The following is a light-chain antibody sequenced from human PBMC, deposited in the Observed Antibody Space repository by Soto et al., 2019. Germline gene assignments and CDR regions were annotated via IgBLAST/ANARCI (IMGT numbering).Light chain of an antibody. CDR2: GAS. CDR1: QSVTTN. V-gene: IGKV3-15*01. CDR3: QQYKDYVYT. J-gene: IGKJ2*01. Sequence: EVVMTQSPATLSVSPGERATLSCRASQSVTTNMAWYQQKPGQAPRLLIYGASTRATGIPARFSGSGSGTDFTLTISGLQPDDFATYYCQQYKDYVYTFGQGTKVDIK.